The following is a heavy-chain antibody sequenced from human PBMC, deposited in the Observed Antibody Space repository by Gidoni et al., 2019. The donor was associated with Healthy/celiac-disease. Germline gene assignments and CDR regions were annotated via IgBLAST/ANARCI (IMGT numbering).Heavy chain of an antibody. D-gene: IGHD3-22*01. CDR2: ISGSGGST. J-gene: IGHJ4*02. V-gene: IGHV3-23*01. CDR3: AKRWSDYYDSSGYKRNFDY. Sequence: EVQLLESGGGLVQPGGSLRLSCAASGFTFSSYAMSWVRQAPGKGLEWVSAISGSGGSTYYADSVKGRFTISRDNSKNTLYLQMNSLRAEDTAVYYCAKRWSDYYDSSGYKRNFDYWGQGTLVTVSS. CDR1: GFTFSSYA.